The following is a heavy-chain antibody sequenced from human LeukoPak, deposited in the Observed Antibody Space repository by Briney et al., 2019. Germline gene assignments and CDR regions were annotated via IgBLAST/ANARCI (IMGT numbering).Heavy chain of an antibody. CDR3: ARDLRPGSFDAFDI. Sequence: GGSLRLSCAASGFTFRNHAMSWVRQAPGKGLEWVSAIGSTGVDTYYADSVKGRFTISRDNSKNTLYLQMNSLRAEDTAVYYCARDLRPGSFDAFDIWGQGTMVAVSS. D-gene: IGHD5-12*01. J-gene: IGHJ3*02. CDR2: IGSTGVDT. CDR1: GFTFRNHA. V-gene: IGHV3-23*01.